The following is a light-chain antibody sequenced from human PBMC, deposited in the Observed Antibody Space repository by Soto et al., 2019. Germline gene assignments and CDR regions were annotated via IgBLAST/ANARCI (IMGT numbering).Light chain of an antibody. V-gene: IGLV2-14*01. CDR1: SSDVGGYNY. J-gene: IGLJ2*01. Sequence: QSVLTQPASVSGSTGQSITISCTGTSSDVGGYNYVSWYQQHPGKAPKLMIYDVSNRPSGVSNRFSGSKSGNTASLTISGLKAEDEADYYCSSYTSSSTLVVFGGGTKLTVL. CDR2: DVS. CDR3: SSYTSSSTLVV.